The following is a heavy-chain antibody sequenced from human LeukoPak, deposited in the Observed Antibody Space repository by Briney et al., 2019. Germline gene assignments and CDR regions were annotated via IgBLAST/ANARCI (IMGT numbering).Heavy chain of an antibody. D-gene: IGHD5-18*01. Sequence: ASVKVSCKDSGGTLSNHAVGWVRQAPGQGLEGMGGIIPVSGKTNYAQKFQGRVPITTDESTSTVYMDLSSLRSEDTAVYYCARDPGGYSYGYTYWGQGTLVTVSS. CDR3: ARDPGGYSYGYTY. CDR2: IIPVSGKT. J-gene: IGHJ4*02. V-gene: IGHV1-69*05. CDR1: GGTLSNHA.